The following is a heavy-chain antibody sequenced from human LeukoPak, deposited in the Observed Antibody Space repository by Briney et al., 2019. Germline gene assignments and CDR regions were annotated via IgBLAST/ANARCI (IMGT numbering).Heavy chain of an antibody. CDR2: INHSGGT. CDR3: ARRGPPRTMLRGVKSGWFDP. Sequence: SETLSLTCAVYGGSFSGFYWSWIRQPPGKGLEWIGDINHSGGTNYIPSLKSRVTISIDTSKNQFSLKLSSVTAADTAVYYCARRGPPRTMLRGVKSGWFDPWGQGTLVTVSS. V-gene: IGHV4-34*01. D-gene: IGHD3-10*01. CDR1: GGSFSGFY. J-gene: IGHJ5*02.